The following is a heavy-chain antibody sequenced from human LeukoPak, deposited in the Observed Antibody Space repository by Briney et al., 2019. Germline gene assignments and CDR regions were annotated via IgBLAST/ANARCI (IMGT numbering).Heavy chain of an antibody. CDR3: AKDGSKMYYYDSSGYYYFPSGMDV. CDR1: GFTFNSYG. Sequence: GGSLRLSCAASGFTFNSYGMHWVRQAPGKGLEWVAVISYDGSNKYYADSVKGRFTISRDNSKNTLYLQMNSLRAEDTAVYYCAKDGSKMYYYDSSGYYYFPSGMDVWGQGTTVTVSS. D-gene: IGHD3-22*01. J-gene: IGHJ6*02. V-gene: IGHV3-30*18. CDR2: ISYDGSNK.